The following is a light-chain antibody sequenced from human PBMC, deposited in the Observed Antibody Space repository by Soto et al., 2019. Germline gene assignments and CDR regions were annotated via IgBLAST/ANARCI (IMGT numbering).Light chain of an antibody. J-gene: IGLJ2*01. Sequence: QAVLTQPPSVSVAPGQRVTISCTGSSSNIGAGYDVHWYQQLPGTAPKLLIYGNSNRPSGVPDRFSGSKSGTSASLAITGLQAEDEADDYCQSYDISLSGYVVFGGGTKLTVL. CDR3: QSYDISLSGYVV. CDR1: SSNIGAGYD. CDR2: GNS. V-gene: IGLV1-40*01.